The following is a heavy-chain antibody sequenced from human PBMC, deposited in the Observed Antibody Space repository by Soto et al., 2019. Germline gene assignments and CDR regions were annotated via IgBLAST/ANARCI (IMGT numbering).Heavy chain of an antibody. Sequence: QVQLVQSGAEVKKPGSSVKVSCKASGGTFSSYAISWVRQAPGQGLEWMGGIIPIFGTANYAQKFQGRVTITADESTSTAYMELSSLRSEDTAVYYCARPLHYYDSSGYVRFDYWGQGTLVTVSS. V-gene: IGHV1-69*01. CDR2: IIPIFGTA. J-gene: IGHJ4*02. D-gene: IGHD3-22*01. CDR3: ARPLHYYDSSGYVRFDY. CDR1: GGTFSSYA.